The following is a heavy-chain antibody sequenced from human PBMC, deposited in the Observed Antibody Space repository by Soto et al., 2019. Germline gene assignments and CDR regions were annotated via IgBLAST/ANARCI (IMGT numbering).Heavy chain of an antibody. CDR1: GYTFTSYA. J-gene: IGHJ4*02. D-gene: IGHD6-19*01. V-gene: IGHV1-3*01. Sequence: ASVKVSCKASGYTFTSYAMHWVRQAPGQRLEWMGWINAGNGNTKYSQKFQGRFTISRDNSKNTLYLQMNSLRAEDTAVYYCAKGGWSFDYWGQGTLVTVS. CDR2: INAGNGNT. CDR3: AKGGWSFDY.